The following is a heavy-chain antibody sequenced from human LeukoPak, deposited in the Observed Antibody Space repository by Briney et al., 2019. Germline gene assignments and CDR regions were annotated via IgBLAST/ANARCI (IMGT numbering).Heavy chain of an antibody. CDR1: GGTFSSCA. CDR3: ARDRQQQLVYYFDY. CDR2: IIPIFGTA. J-gene: IGHJ4*02. V-gene: IGHV1-69*13. Sequence: VKVSCKASGGTFSSCAISWVRQAPGQGLEWMGGIIPIFGTANYAQKFQGRVTITADESTSTAYMELSSLRSEDTAVYYCARDRQQQLVYYFDYWGQGTLVTVSS. D-gene: IGHD6-13*01.